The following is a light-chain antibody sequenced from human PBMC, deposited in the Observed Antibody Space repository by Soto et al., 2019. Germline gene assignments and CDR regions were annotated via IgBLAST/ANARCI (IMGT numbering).Light chain of an antibody. J-gene: IGLJ2*01. CDR3: QSYDISLSDSV. CDR1: SSNIGAGYD. Sequence: QAVVTQPPSVSGAPGQRVTISCTGSSSNIGAGYDVHWYQQLPGTAPKLLIYVNSNRPSGVPDRFSGSKSGTSASLAITGLQAEDEADYYCQSYDISLSDSVFGGGTKLTVL. CDR2: VNS. V-gene: IGLV1-40*01.